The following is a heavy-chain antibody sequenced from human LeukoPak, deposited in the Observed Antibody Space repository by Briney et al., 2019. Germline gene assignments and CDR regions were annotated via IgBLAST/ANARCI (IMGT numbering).Heavy chain of an antibody. Sequence: SETLSLTCTVSGGSISGGAYYWSWLRQHPGKGLEWIGYIYFSGNTYYNSSLKSHVTISVDTSKNQFSLKLSSVTATDTAVYYCARWQYWDTGGYFDYWGQGTLVTVSS. CDR3: ARWQYWDTGGYFDY. D-gene: IGHD2-8*02. CDR1: GGSISGGAYY. V-gene: IGHV4-31*01. J-gene: IGHJ4*02. CDR2: IYFSGNT.